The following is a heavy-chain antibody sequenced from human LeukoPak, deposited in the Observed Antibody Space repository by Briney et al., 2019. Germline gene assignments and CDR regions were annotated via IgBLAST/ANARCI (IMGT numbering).Heavy chain of an antibody. CDR3: ARDPDSYSDDYVDS. CDR1: GGSISSYY. D-gene: IGHD2-15*01. J-gene: IGHJ4*02. CDR2: IYTSGST. V-gene: IGHV4-4*07. Sequence: SETLSLTCTVSGGSISSYYWSWMRQPAGKGLEWIGRIYTSGSTNYNPSLKSRVTISVDTSKNQFSLRLSSVTAADTAVYYCARDPDSYSDDYVDSWGQGTLVTVSS.